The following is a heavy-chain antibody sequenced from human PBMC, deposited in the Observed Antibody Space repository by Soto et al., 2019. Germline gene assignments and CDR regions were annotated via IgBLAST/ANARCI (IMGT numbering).Heavy chain of an antibody. D-gene: IGHD1-7*01. V-gene: IGHV3-33*01. Sequence: QVQLVESGGGVVQPGTSLRLSCAASGFTISTHGMHWVRQAPGKGLEWEANIWYDGSNRFYADSVKGRFTISKDNSKNTLYLQMSSLRAEDTAVYYCAAATTWNFHFHYWGQGTQVTVSS. CDR3: AAATTWNFHFHY. J-gene: IGHJ4*02. CDR1: GFTISTHG. CDR2: IWYDGSNR.